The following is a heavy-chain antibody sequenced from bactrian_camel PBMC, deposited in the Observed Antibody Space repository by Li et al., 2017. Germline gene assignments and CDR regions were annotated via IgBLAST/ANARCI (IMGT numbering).Heavy chain of an antibody. CDR2: ISSLSAAT. V-gene: IGHV3S42*01. CDR1: GYTYSYYS. Sequence: DVQLVESGGGSVQAGGSLTLSCVASGYTYSYYSMAWFRQAPEKEREGVAIISSLSAATTYADSVKGRFTISRDNAKNTLYLQMNSLKPEDTAMYYC.